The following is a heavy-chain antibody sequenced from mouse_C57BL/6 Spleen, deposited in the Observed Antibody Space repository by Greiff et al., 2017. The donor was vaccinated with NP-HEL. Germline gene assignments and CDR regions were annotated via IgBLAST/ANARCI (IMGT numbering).Heavy chain of an antibody. V-gene: IGHV1-15*01. CDR2: IDPETGGT. J-gene: IGHJ3*01. D-gene: IGHD1-1*01. Sequence: QVQLQQSGAELVRPGASVTLSCKASGYTFTDYEMHWVKQTPVHGLEWIGAIDPETGGTAYNQKFKGKAILTADKSSSTAYMGLRSLSSEDSAVYYCTRPDYGSGPWFAYWGQGTLVTVSA. CDR3: TRPDYGSGPWFAY. CDR1: GYTFTDYE.